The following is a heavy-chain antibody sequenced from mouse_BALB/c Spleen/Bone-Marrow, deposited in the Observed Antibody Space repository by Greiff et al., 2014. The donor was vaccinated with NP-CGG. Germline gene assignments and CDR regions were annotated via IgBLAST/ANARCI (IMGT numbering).Heavy chain of an antibody. CDR1: GFDFNRYW. CDR2: INPDSSTI. CDR3: TRNGYYGWSAY. V-gene: IGHV4-1*02. Sequence: EVKLMESGGGLVQPGGSLKLSCAASGFDFNRYWMPWVRQAPGKGLEWIGEINPDSSTINYTPSLKDKFIISRDNAKNTLYLQMSKVRSEDTGLYYCTRNGYYGWSAYWGQGTLVTVSA. D-gene: IGHD2-3*01. J-gene: IGHJ3*01.